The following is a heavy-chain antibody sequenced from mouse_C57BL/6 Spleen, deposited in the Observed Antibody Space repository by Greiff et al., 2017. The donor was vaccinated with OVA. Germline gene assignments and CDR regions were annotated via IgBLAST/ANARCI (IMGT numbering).Heavy chain of an antibody. CDR3: GRFYDYPFDY. CDR2: IYPEGGCT. J-gene: IGHJ2*01. D-gene: IGHD2-4*01. V-gene: IGHV1-63*01. Sequence: VQLQQSGAELVKPGTSVKLSCKATGYTFTSYWIGWVKQRPGHGLEWIGDIYPEGGCTNYNEKFKGKATMTTDKSSSTSYMQFSSLTSEDSAMYDCGRFYDYPFDYWGQGTTLTVSS. CDR1: GYTFTSYW.